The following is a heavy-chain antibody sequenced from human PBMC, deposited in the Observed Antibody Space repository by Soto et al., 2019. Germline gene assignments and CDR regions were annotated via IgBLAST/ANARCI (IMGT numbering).Heavy chain of an antibody. CDR1: GGSINSYY. CDR3: ARDHYVYDILTGYGYYYGMDV. CDR2: IYYSGST. Sequence: PSETLSLTCTVSGGSINSYYWSWIRQPPGKGLECIGYIYYSGSTYYNPSLKSRVTISVDTSKNQFSLKLSSVTAADTAVYYCARDHYVYDILTGYGYYYGMDVWGQGTTVTVSS. D-gene: IGHD3-9*01. J-gene: IGHJ6*02. V-gene: IGHV4-30-4*01.